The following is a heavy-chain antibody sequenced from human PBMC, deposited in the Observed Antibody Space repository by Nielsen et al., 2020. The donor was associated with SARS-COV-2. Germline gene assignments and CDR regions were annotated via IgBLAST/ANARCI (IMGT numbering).Heavy chain of an antibody. D-gene: IGHD6-13*01. J-gene: IGHJ5*02. CDR2: ISYSGRT. Sequence: SETLSLTCSVSGGSVSSGFSFRSWIRQSPGKGLEWIGYISYSGRTKYKSSLESRVTISVDTSKNQFSLKLSSVTAADTAVYYCASYSSSWYRYNWFDPWGQGTLVTVSS. V-gene: IGHV4-61*01. CDR1: GGSVSSGFSF. CDR3: ASYSSSWYRYNWFDP.